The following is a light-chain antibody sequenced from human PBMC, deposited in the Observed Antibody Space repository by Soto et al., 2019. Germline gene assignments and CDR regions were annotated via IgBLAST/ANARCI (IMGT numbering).Light chain of an antibody. CDR1: QSVSNN. CDR2: GAS. J-gene: IGKJ1*01. V-gene: IGKV3D-15*01. Sequence: EIVLTPSPGTLSLSPGERATLSCRASQSVSNNYLAWYQQKPGQAPRLLIYGASNRATGIPVRFSGSGSGTEFTLTISSLQSEDFVVYYCQHYYKWPWTFGQGTKGDIK. CDR3: QHYYKWPWT.